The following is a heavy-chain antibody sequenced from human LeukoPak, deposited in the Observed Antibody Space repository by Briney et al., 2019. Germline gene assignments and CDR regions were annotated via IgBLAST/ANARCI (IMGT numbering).Heavy chain of an antibody. CDR3: ARVPSRTGNYGGLDY. Sequence: ASVKVSCKASGYTFTSNGISWVRQAPGQGLEWMGWISAYNGNTNFGQKFQGRVTMTTDTSTSTAYTELRSLRSDDTAVYYCARVPSRTGNYGGLDYWGQGTLVTVSS. V-gene: IGHV1-18*01. D-gene: IGHD4-23*01. J-gene: IGHJ4*02. CDR1: GYTFTSNG. CDR2: ISAYNGNT.